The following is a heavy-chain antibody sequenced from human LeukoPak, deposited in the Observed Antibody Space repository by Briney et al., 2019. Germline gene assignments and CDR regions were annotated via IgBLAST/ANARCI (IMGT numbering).Heavy chain of an antibody. CDR2: ISGSGGTT. J-gene: IGHJ6*02. CDR1: GFTFNKYA. Sequence: GGSLRLSCAASGFTFNKYAMTWVRQAAGKGLEWVSGISGSGGTTDYADSVKGRFTISRDNSKNTVYLLMNSLRAEDTAAYYCAKARGTYSYSGMDVRGQGTTVTVSS. D-gene: IGHD4-11*01. V-gene: IGHV3-23*01. CDR3: AKARGTYSYSGMDV.